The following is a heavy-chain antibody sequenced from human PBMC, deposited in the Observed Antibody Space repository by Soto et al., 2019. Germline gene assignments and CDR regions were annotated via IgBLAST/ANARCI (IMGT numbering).Heavy chain of an antibody. D-gene: IGHD3-22*01. Sequence: QAQLVQSGAEVKKPGSSVKVSCKASGGTFSSYAISWVRQAPGQGLEWMGGIIPIFGTANYAQKFQGRVTITADESTSTAYMELSSLRSEDTAVYYCARSRIYYYDSSGYYQDLDYWGQGTLVTVSS. CDR3: ARSRIYYYDSSGYYQDLDY. J-gene: IGHJ4*02. V-gene: IGHV1-69*01. CDR1: GGTFSSYA. CDR2: IIPIFGTA.